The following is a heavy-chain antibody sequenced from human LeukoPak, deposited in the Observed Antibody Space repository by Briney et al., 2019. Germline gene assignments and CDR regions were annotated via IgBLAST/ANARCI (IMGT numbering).Heavy chain of an antibody. V-gene: IGHV3-23*01. CDR3: AKARPGGGSYYNAFDI. CDR1: GFTFSSYG. D-gene: IGHD3-10*01. J-gene: IGHJ3*02. Sequence: GGSLRLSCAASGFTFSSYGMSWVRQAPGKGLEWVSAISGSGGSTYYADSVKGRFIISRDNSKSTLYLQMKSLRAEDTAVYYCAKARPGGGSYYNAFDIWGQGTMVTVSS. CDR2: ISGSGGST.